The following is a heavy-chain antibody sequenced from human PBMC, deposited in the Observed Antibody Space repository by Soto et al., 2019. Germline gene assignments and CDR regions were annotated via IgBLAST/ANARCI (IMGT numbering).Heavy chain of an antibody. J-gene: IGHJ6*04. CDR2: VKEDGSEQ. V-gene: IGHV3-7*01. D-gene: IGHD2-2*01. Sequence: EVQLVESGGGLVQPGGSLRLSCVASGFTFSSHWMTWVRQAPGKGLEWVANVKEDGSEQYYVDSVKGRFTISRDNAKNSRYLQKNSLRAEDTAVDYSAGRIVVVPAVRTLDVWGIGTTVTVSS. CDR3: AGRIVVVPAVRTLDV. CDR1: GFTFSSHW.